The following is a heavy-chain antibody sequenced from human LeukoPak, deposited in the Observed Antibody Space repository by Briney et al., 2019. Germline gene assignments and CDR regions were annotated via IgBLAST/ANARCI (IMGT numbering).Heavy chain of an antibody. CDR3: ARGDYYDSSGYPY. D-gene: IGHD3-22*01. Sequence: ASVKVSCKASGYTFTGYYIHWVRQAPGQGLEWMGWINPNSGGTNYAQKFQGRVTMTRDTSISTAYMELSRLRSDDTAVYYCARGDYYDSSGYPYWGQGTLVTVSS. CDR1: GYTFTGYY. CDR2: INPNSGGT. J-gene: IGHJ4*02. V-gene: IGHV1-2*02.